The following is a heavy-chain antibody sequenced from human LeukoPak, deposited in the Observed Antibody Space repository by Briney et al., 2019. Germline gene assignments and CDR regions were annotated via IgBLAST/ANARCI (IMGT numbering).Heavy chain of an antibody. D-gene: IGHD6-13*01. CDR2: IIPIFGTA. CDR1: GYTFTSYY. Sequence: GASVKVSCKASGYTFTSYYMHWVRQAPGQGLEWMGGIIPIFGTANYAQKFQGRVTITTDESTSAAYMELSSLRSEDTAVYYCARASSSWRSYFQHWGQGTLVTVSS. J-gene: IGHJ1*01. V-gene: IGHV1-69*05. CDR3: ARASSSWRSYFQH.